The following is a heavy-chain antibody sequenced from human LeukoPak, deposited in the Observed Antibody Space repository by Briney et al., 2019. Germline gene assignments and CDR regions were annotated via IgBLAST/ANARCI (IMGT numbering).Heavy chain of an antibody. CDR2: IYHSGST. CDR3: ARDPDSNYDFWSGYQT. D-gene: IGHD3-3*01. Sequence: PSETLSLTCTVSGYSISSGYYWGWIRQPPGKGLEWIGSIYHSGSTYYNPSLKSRVTISVDTSKNQFSLKLSSVTAADTAVYYCARDPDSNYDFWSGYQTWGQGTLVTVSS. CDR1: GYSISSGYY. V-gene: IGHV4-38-2*02. J-gene: IGHJ5*02.